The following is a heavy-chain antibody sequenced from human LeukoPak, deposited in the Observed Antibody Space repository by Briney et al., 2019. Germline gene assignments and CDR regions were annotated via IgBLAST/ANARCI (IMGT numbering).Heavy chain of an antibody. J-gene: IGHJ4*02. CDR1: GFTFSNYW. V-gene: IGHV3-74*01. D-gene: IGHD3-22*01. Sequence: GGSLRLSCAASGFTFSNYWMHWVRQAPGKGLVWVSRINSDGSSTNYADSVKGRFTISRDNAKNTLYLQMNSLGAEDTAVYYCARDFYYFDSSGHYYVRYFDYWGQGTLVTVSS. CDR3: ARDFYYFDSSGHYYVRYFDY. CDR2: INSDGSST.